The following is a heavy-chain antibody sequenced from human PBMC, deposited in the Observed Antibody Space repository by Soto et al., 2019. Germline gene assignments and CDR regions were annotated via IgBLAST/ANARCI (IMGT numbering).Heavy chain of an antibody. V-gene: IGHV4-59*01. CDR1: GGSISSYY. D-gene: IGHD3-22*01. J-gene: IGHJ3*02. Sequence: TSETLSLTCTVSGGSISSYYWSWIRQPPGKGLEWIGYIYYSGSTNYNPSLKSRVTISVDTSKNQFSLKLSSVTAADTAVYYCARDIPSYDSSGYYYGAFDIWGQGTMVTVS. CDR3: ARDIPSYDSSGYYYGAFDI. CDR2: IYYSGST.